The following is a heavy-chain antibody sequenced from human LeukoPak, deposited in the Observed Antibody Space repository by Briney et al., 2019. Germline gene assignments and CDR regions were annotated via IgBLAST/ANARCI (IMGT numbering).Heavy chain of an antibody. Sequence: GGSLRLSCTASGFTFSDYYMSWIRQAPGKGLEWVSYISSSGSTIYYADSVKGRFTISRDNAKNSLYLQMNSLRAEDTAVYYCARNRWDYYGSRRFDPWGQGTLVTVSS. CDR3: ARNRWDYYGSRRFDP. V-gene: IGHV3-11*01. D-gene: IGHD3-10*01. CDR2: ISSSGSTI. CDR1: GFTFSDYY. J-gene: IGHJ5*02.